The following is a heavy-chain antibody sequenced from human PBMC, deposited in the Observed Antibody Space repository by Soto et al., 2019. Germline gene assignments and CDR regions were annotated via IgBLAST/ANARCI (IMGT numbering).Heavy chain of an antibody. J-gene: IGHJ5*02. Sequence: ASVKVSCKASGYTFTRYTMDWVRQAPGQRLEWMGWINPDNGNTKSSQKFQDRVIITRDTSASTAYMDLSSLRSEDTAVYYCARGIATGQLDPWGQGTLVTVSS. D-gene: IGHD2-15*01. CDR1: GYTFTRYT. CDR3: ARGIATGQLDP. V-gene: IGHV1-3*01. CDR2: INPDNGNT.